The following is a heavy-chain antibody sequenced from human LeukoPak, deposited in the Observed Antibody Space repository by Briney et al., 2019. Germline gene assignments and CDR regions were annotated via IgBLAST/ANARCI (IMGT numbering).Heavy chain of an antibody. D-gene: IGHD5-24*01. J-gene: IGHJ4*02. CDR1: GFTFSSYA. V-gene: IGHV3-53*04. CDR2: IYSGGST. Sequence: GGSLRLSCAASGFTFSSYAMSWVRQAPGKGLEWVSVIYSGGSTYYADSVKGRFTISRHNSKNTLYLQMNSLRAEDTAVYYCARDFVSLRDGYNEYWGQETLVTVSS. CDR3: ARDFVSLRDGYNEY.